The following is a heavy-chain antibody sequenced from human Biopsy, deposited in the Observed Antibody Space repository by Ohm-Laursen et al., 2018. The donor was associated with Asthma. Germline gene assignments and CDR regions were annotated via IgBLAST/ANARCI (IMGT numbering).Heavy chain of an antibody. D-gene: IGHD4-11*01. CDR2: ISHDGQTQ. CDR1: GFTFSRYA. J-gene: IGHJ4*01. Sequence: SLRLSCTAYGFTFSRYAIHWVRQAPGKGLEWVAVISHDGQTQHYADSVKGRFALSRDNSQNTLYLQMISLRTDDTAVYYCAKRRGYSDFNDFDYWGHGTLVTVSS. V-gene: IGHV3-30*18. CDR3: AKRRGYSDFNDFDY.